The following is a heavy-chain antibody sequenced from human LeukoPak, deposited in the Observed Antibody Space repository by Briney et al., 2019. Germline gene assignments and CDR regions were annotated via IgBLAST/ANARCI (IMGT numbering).Heavy chain of an antibody. Sequence: GGSLRLSCVASGFTFSGSAMHWVRQASGKGLEWVGRIRNKTKNYATAYAASVEGRFTISRDDSKNTTYLQMNSLKTEDTAVYYCTRPGSGDPDYWGQGTLVTVSS. J-gene: IGHJ4*02. CDR2: IRNKTKNYAT. CDR1: GFTFSGSA. CDR3: TRPGSGDPDY. D-gene: IGHD3-10*01. V-gene: IGHV3-73*01.